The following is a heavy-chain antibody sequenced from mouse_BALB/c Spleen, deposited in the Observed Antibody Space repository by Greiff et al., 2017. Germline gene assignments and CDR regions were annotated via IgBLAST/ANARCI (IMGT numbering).Heavy chain of an antibody. CDR1: GYTFTSYW. Sequence: QVQLQQPGAELVKPGAPVKLSCKASGYTFTSYWMNWVKQRPGRGLEWIGRIDPSDSETHYNQKFKDKATLTVDKSSSTAYIQLSSLTSEDSAVYYCARGDYRYGFDYWGQGTTLTVSS. D-gene: IGHD2-14*01. V-gene: IGHV1-69*02. CDR3: ARGDYRYGFDY. CDR2: IDPSDSET. J-gene: IGHJ2*01.